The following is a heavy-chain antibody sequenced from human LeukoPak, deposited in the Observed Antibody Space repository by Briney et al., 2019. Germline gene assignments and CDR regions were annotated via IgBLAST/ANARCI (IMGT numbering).Heavy chain of an antibody. J-gene: IGHJ4*02. CDR2: INQDGSVK. CDR1: AFSFRTYW. V-gene: IGHV3-7*01. Sequence: GGSLRLSCVASAFSFRTYWMNWVRQAPGKGLEWVANINQDGSVKHYLDSVKGRFTISRDNAKNSLYLQMNSLRADDTAVYYCAVIDSNGWQVGLDFWAQGTQVTVSS. D-gene: IGHD6-19*01. CDR3: AVIDSNGWQVGLDF.